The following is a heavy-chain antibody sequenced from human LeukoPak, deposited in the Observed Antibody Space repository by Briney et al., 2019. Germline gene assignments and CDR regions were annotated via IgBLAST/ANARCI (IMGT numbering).Heavy chain of an antibody. Sequence: PGGSLRLSCAASGFTVSSNYMGWVRQAPGKGLEWVSVIYSGGNTYHADSVKGRFTISRDNSKNTLYLQMSSLRAEDTAVYYCARVRQWLVDYWGQGTLVTVSS. CDR2: IYSGGNT. D-gene: IGHD6-19*01. V-gene: IGHV3-53*01. CDR1: GFTVSSNY. CDR3: ARVRQWLVDY. J-gene: IGHJ4*02.